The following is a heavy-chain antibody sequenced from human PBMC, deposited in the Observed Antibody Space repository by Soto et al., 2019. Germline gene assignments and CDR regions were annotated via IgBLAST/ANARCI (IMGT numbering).Heavy chain of an antibody. CDR2: ISNDGSHK. J-gene: IGHJ6*02. Sequence: QVQLVESGGGVVQPGRSLRLSCAASGFTFSSFAMHWVRQAPGKGLEWVAVISNDGSHKFYADTVKGRFTVSRDTSKKTLNLQMNSLRAEDTAIYHWARSQLIRSFYYFYGMDFWGQGTTVTVSS. CDR3: ARSQLIRSFYYFYGMDF. V-gene: IGHV3-30-3*01. CDR1: GFTFSSFA. D-gene: IGHD6-13*01.